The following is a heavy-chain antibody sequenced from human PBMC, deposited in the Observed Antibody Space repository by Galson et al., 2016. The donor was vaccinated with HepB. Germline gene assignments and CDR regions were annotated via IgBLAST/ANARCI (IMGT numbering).Heavy chain of an antibody. D-gene: IGHD6-6*01. Sequence: SLRLSCAGSGFTFIDYWMSWVRQAPGKGLQWISYISSALRPIYYADSVKGRFAISRDNAKNSVVLEMNSLREEDTGVYYCARELVRSAFDLWGQGTMVTVSS. V-gene: IGHV3-48*02. CDR1: GFTFIDYW. CDR3: ARELVRSAFDL. CDR2: ISSALRPI. J-gene: IGHJ3*01.